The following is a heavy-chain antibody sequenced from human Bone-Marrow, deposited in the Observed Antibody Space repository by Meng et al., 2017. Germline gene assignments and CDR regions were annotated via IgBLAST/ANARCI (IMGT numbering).Heavy chain of an antibody. CDR3: ARDQEIVGATSFWDY. D-gene: IGHD1-26*01. CDR2: ISSSSSYI. CDR1: GSTFSSYS. Sequence: GGLLRPSCAASGSTFSSYSMNWVRQAPGKGLEWVSSISSSSSYIYYADSVKGRFTITRDNAKNSLYLQMNSLRAEDTAVYYCARDQEIVGATSFWDYWGQGTRVTGAS. V-gene: IGHV3-21*01. J-gene: IGHJ4*02.